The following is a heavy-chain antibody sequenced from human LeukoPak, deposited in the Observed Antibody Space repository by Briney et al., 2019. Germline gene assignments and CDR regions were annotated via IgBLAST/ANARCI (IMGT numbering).Heavy chain of an antibody. J-gene: IGHJ4*02. CDR2: IIPIFGTA. Sequence: SVKVSCKASGGTFSSYAISWVRQAPGQGLEWRGRIIPIFGTANYAQKFQGRVTITTDESTSTAYMELSSLRSEDTAVYYCARARSYYDSSGYLFDYWGRGTLVTVSS. D-gene: IGHD3-22*01. CDR3: ARARSYYDSSGYLFDY. CDR1: GGTFSSYA. V-gene: IGHV1-69*05.